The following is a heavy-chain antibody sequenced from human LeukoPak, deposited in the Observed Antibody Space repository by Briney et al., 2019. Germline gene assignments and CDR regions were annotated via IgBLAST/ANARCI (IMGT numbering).Heavy chain of an antibody. CDR3: ARAPRGANDYGGNSGH. CDR2: IKQDGSEK. Sequence: PGGSLRLSCAASGFIFSSYWMSWVRQAPGKGLEWVATIKQDGSEKYYVDSVKGRFTISRDNAKNSLYLQMNSLRVGDTAVYYCARAPRGANDYGGNSGHWGQGTLVTVSS. V-gene: IGHV3-7*04. J-gene: IGHJ4*02. D-gene: IGHD4-23*01. CDR1: GFIFSSYW.